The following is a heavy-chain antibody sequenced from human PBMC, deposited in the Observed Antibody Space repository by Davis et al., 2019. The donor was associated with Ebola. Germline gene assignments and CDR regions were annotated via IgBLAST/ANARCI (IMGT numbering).Heavy chain of an antibody. D-gene: IGHD5-24*01. CDR1: GLTFSGYS. CDR2: ISSRSNYI. Sequence: GESLKISCAASGLTFSGYSVNWVRQAPGKGLEWVSSISSRSNYIYYADSLKGRFTISRDNAKNSVYLEMNSLRAEDTAVYYCARAQEMATNVPRYWGQGTVVIVSS. J-gene: IGHJ4*02. CDR3: ARAQEMATNVPRY. V-gene: IGHV3-21*01.